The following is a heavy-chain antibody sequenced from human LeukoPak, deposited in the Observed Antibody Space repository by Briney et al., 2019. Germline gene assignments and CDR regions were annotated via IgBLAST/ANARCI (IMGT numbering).Heavy chain of an antibody. Sequence: SETLSLTCNVSSGSISDSNYYWGWIRQPPGKGLEWIGRIYTSGSTNYNPSLKSRVTMSVDTSKNQFSLKLSSVTAADTAVYYCARDRGYSYAFGYWGQGTLVTVSS. CDR2: IYTSGST. J-gene: IGHJ4*02. CDR1: SGSISDSNYY. D-gene: IGHD5-18*01. CDR3: ARDRGYSYAFGY. V-gene: IGHV4-39*07.